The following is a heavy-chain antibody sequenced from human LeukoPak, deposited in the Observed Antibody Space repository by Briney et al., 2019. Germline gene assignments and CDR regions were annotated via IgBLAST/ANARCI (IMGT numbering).Heavy chain of an antibody. CDR2: ISGSGGST. CDR3: AKRDVWSSGWHNFDY. D-gene: IGHD6-19*01. J-gene: IGHJ4*02. V-gene: IGHV3-23*01. Sequence: GGPLRLSCAASGFTFSSYAMSWVRQAPGKGLEWVSTISGSGGSTYYADSVKGRFTISRDNSKNTLYLQMNSLRAEDTAVYYCAKRDVWSSGWHNFDYWGQGTLVTVSS. CDR1: GFTFSSYA.